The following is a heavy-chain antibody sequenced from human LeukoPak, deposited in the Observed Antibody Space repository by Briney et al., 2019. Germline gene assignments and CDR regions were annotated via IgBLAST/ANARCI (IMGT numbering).Heavy chain of an antibody. CDR2: IKQDASEK. V-gene: IGHV3-7*01. Sequence: GGSLRLSCVVSGLTFSGYWVTWVRQAPGKGLEWVANIKQDASEKYYVESVKGRFAISRDNAKNSLCLQMNSLRAEDTAVYYCARDPTVTTLYYGMDVWGQGTTVTVSS. D-gene: IGHD4-17*01. J-gene: IGHJ6*02. CDR1: GLTFSGYW. CDR3: ARDPTVTTLYYGMDV.